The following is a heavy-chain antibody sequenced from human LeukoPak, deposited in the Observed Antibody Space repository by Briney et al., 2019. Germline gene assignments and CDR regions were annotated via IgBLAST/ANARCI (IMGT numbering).Heavy chain of an antibody. CDR3: ARDGGSAWFFRY. Sequence: RPGGSLRLSCAASGFTFSDYYMSWIRQAPGKGLEWVSYISSSGNTKYYADSVKGRFTISRDNAKNSLSLQMNSLRAEDTAVYYCARDGGSAWFFRYWGQGTLVTVSS. CDR1: GFTFSDYY. CDR2: ISSSGNTK. D-gene: IGHD6-19*01. J-gene: IGHJ4*02. V-gene: IGHV3-11*04.